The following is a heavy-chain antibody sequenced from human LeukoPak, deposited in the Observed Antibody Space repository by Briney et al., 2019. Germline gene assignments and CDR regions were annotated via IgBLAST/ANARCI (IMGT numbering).Heavy chain of an antibody. CDR2: ISNDESNK. V-gene: IGHV3-30-3*01. CDR3: VLGHYGGLFDN. CDR1: GFSFTRYD. D-gene: IGHD4-23*01. J-gene: IGHJ4*02. Sequence: PGRSLRLSCAASGFSFTRYDMHWVHQAPGKGLEWVAVISNDESNKDYGNSVKGRFTIARDNSKNTLYLQMNSLRVEDTAVYYCVLGHYGGLFDNWGQGALVTVSS.